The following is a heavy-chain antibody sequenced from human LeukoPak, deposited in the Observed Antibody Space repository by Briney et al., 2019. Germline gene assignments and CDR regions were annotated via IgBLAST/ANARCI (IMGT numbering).Heavy chain of an antibody. CDR1: GFTFSGYS. D-gene: IGHD6-19*01. V-gene: IGHV3-21*01. J-gene: IGHJ4*02. Sequence: PGGFLRLSCAASGFTFSGYSMNWVRQAPGKGLEWVSSISSGSGYIFYADSVKGRFTISRDNAKNSLYLQMNSLRAEDTAVYYCAPVPGSGWSEWGQGTLVTVSS. CDR2: ISSGSGYI. CDR3: APVPGSGWSE.